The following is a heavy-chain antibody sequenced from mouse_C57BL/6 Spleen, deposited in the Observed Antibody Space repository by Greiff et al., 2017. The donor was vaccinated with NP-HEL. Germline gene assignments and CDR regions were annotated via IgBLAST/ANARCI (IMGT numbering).Heavy chain of an antibody. CDR1: GYAFSSSW. D-gene: IGHD2-3*01. CDR3: ARLEGWLLPYYFDY. Sequence: VQLQQSGPELVKPGASVKISCKASGYAFSSSWMNWVKQRPGKGLEWIGRIYPGDGDTNYNGKFKGKATLTADKSSSTAYMQLSSLTSEDSAVYFCARLEGWLLPYYFDYWGQGTTLTVSS. J-gene: IGHJ2*01. CDR2: IYPGDGDT. V-gene: IGHV1-82*01.